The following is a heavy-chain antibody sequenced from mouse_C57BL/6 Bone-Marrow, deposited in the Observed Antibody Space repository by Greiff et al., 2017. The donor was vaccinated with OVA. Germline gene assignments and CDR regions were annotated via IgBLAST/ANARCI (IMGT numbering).Heavy chain of an antibody. CDR1: GFTFTDYY. V-gene: IGHV7-3*01. CDR3: ARGDSNSLFAY. Sequence: EVKLMESGGGLVQPGGSLSLSCAASGFTFTDYYMSWVRQPPGKALEWLGFIRNKANGYTTEYSAPVKGRFTISRDNSQSILYLQMNALRAEDSATYYCARGDSNSLFAYWGQGTLVTVSA. CDR2: IRNKANGYTT. D-gene: IGHD2-5*01. J-gene: IGHJ3*01.